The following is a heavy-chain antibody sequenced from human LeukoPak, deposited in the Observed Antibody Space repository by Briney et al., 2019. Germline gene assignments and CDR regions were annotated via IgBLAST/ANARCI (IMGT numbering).Heavy chain of an antibody. CDR3: ARELVVPADKAGY. CDR1: GFTVSSNY. V-gene: IGHV3-66*01. J-gene: IGHJ4*02. D-gene: IGHD2-2*01. Sequence: GGSLRLSCAASGFTVSSNYMSWVRQAPGKGLEWVSVIYSGGSTYYADSVKGRFTISRDNSKNTLYLQMNSLRVEDTAVYYCARELVVPADKAGYWGQGTLVTVSS. CDR2: IYSGGST.